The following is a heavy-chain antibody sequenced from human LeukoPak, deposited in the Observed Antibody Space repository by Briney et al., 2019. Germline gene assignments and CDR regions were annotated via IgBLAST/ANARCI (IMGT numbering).Heavy chain of an antibody. J-gene: IGHJ5*02. CDR2: ISYDGSNK. CDR1: GFTFGTYA. Sequence: PGGSLRLSCAASGFTFGTYAMHWVRQAPGKGLEWVAVISYDGSNKYYADSVKGRFTISRDNSKNSLYLQMNSLRAEDTALYYCLQYGAGSTWGQGTLVTVSS. V-gene: IGHV3-30-3*01. CDR3: LQYGAGST. D-gene: IGHD3-10*01.